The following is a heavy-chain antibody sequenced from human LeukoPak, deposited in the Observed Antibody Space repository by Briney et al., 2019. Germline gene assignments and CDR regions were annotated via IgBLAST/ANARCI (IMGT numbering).Heavy chain of an antibody. J-gene: IGHJ1*01. V-gene: IGHV4-39*07. CDR3: ARGNYDYGDLGEYFNH. D-gene: IGHD4-17*01. Sequence: SQTLSLTCTVSGGSISSSSYYWGWIRQPPGKGLEWIGEINDSGSTNYNPPLKSRVTISVDTSKNQFSLKLSSVTAADTAVYYCARGNYDYGDLGEYFNHWGQGTLVTVSS. CDR1: GGSISSSSYY. CDR2: INDSGST.